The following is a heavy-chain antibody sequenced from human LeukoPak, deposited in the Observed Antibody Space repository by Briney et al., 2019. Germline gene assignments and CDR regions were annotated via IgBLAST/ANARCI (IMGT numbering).Heavy chain of an antibody. CDR2: ICGRGGT. J-gene: IGHJ6*03. D-gene: IGHD3-3*01. CDR3: AREGIMIFGVVIPYYMDV. Sequence: SETLSLTCTVSGGSIGSYYWSWIRQPAGKGGEGIGRICGRGGTNSTSSLKSRVTMSADTSKNQFSLKLSSVTAADTAVYYCAREGIMIFGVVIPYYMDVWGKGTTVTVSS. CDR1: GGSIGSYY. V-gene: IGHV4-4*07.